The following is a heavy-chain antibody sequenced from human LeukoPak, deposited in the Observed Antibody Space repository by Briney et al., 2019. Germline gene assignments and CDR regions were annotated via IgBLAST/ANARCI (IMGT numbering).Heavy chain of an antibody. J-gene: IGHJ4*02. D-gene: IGHD3-10*01. CDR3: ARGSTLIRGFDY. V-gene: IGHV4-31*11. CDR2: IFYSGSA. Sequence: PSETLSLTCAVSGGSISSGDYYWNWIRQHPEKSLEWIGYIFYSGSAYYNPSLKSRVTISVDTSKNQFSLKLSSVTAADTAVYYCARGSTLIRGFDYWGQGTLVTVSS. CDR1: GGSISSGDYY.